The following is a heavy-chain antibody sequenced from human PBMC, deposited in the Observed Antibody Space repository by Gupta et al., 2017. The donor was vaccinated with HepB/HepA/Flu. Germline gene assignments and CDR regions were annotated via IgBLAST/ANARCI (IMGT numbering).Heavy chain of an antibody. J-gene: IGHJ6*03. CDR3: ARSFLNWNPDPYYYYMDV. Sequence: QVQLVQSGAEVKKPGSSVKVSCKASGGTFSSYAISWVRQAPGQGLEWMGGIIPIFGTANYAQKFQGRVTITADESTSTAYMELSSLRSEDTAVYYCARSFLNWNPDPYYYYMDVWGKGTTVTVSS. CDR2: IIPIFGTA. V-gene: IGHV1-69*01. CDR1: GGTFSSYA. D-gene: IGHD1-1*01.